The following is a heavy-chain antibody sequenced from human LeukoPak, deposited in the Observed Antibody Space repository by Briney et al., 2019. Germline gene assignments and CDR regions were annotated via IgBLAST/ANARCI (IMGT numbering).Heavy chain of an antibody. CDR3: AKKGYYDGSGYYMYYFDH. Sequence: GGSLRLSCAASGFTFSIYAMSWVRQAPGKGLEWVSAISGSGGTAYYADSVKGRFTISRDNSKNTLYLQMNSMRAEDTAVYYCAKKGYYDGSGYYMYYFDHWGQGALVTVSS. J-gene: IGHJ4*02. CDR1: GFTFSIYA. CDR2: ISGSGGTA. V-gene: IGHV3-23*01. D-gene: IGHD3-22*01.